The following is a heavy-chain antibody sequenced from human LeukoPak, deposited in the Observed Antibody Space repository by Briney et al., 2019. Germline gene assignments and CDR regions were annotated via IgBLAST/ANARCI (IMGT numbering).Heavy chain of an antibody. CDR3: AREMAIAVAGDDY. Sequence: GAPVKVSCKASGYTFTGYYMHWVRQAPGQGLEWMGWINPNSGGTNYAQKFQGRVTMTRDTSISTAYMELSRLRSDDTAVYYCAREMAIAVAGDDYWGQGTLVTVSS. D-gene: IGHD6-19*01. CDR2: INPNSGGT. J-gene: IGHJ4*02. CDR1: GYTFTGYY. V-gene: IGHV1-2*02.